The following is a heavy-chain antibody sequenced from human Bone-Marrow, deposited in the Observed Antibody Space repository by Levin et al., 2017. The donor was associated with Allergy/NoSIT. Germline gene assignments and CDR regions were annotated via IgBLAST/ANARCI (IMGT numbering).Heavy chain of an antibody. J-gene: IGHJ4*02. Sequence: GGSLRLSCAASGFTFANYAMHWVRQAPQQGLEWVSGITYNSENIGYADFVEGRFTIARDNAKNSLYLQMNSLRAEDSGFYYCAKDSSEGDFDYWGQGILVNVSS. D-gene: IGHD6-19*01. CDR1: GFTFANYA. V-gene: IGHV3-9*01. CDR3: AKDSSEGDFDY. CDR2: ITYNSENI.